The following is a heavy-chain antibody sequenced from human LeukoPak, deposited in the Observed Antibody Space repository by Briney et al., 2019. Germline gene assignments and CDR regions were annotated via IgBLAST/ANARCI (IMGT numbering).Heavy chain of an antibody. D-gene: IGHD1-7*01. CDR3: AVFWNYGQDY. J-gene: IGHJ4*02. Sequence: PPQTLSLTCAISGDSVYSNSAAWNCIRQSPSRGLEWLGRTYYRSKWYNDYAVSVKSRITINPDTSKNQFSLQLNSVTPEDTAVYYCAVFWNYGQDYWGQGTLVTVSS. CDR2: TYYRSKWYN. CDR1: GDSVYSNSAA. V-gene: IGHV6-1*01.